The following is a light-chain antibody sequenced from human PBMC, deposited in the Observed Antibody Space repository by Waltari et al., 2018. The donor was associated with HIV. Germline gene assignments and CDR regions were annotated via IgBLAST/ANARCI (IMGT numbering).Light chain of an antibody. CDR2: GTS. CDR1: QSVSSN. Sequence: IVMTHSPATLSVSPGETAPLSSRASQSVSSNLAWYQQKPGQAPRLLIYGTSTRATGIPARFSGSGSGTEFTLTISSLQSEDFAVYYCQQYNNWPRTFGQGTKLEIK. CDR3: QQYNNWPRT. V-gene: IGKV3-15*01. J-gene: IGKJ2*01.